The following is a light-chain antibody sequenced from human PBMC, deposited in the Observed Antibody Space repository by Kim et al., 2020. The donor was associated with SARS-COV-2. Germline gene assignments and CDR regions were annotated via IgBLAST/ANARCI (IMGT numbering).Light chain of an antibody. Sequence: LSPGETATLSCRASQSVRKYLAWYQQRPGQAPRLLIYGASSRATDVPDRFSGSGSGTDFTLTINRLEPEDSAVYYCEEYGGSPWTFGQGTKVDIK. J-gene: IGKJ1*01. CDR2: GAS. V-gene: IGKV3-20*01. CDR3: EEYGGSPWT. CDR1: QSVRKY.